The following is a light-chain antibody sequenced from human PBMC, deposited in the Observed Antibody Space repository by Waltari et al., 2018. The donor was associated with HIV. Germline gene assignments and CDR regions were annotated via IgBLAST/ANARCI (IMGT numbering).Light chain of an antibody. V-gene: IGKV1-13*02. CDR2: DAS. CDR1: QDISGA. Sequence: AIQLTQSPSSLSASVGDRVTLTCRASQDISGALAWYQQKPGKPPKLLIHDASILETGVPSKFSGSGAGADFTLTISSLQPEDFATYYCQQFNSYPLTFGAGTKVEIK. CDR3: QQFNSYPLT. J-gene: IGKJ4*01.